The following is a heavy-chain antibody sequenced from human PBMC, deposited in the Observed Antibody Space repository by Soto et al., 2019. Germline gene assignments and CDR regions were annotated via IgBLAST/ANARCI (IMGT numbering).Heavy chain of an antibody. CDR1: GYTFTDYW. J-gene: IGHJ6*02. Sequence: GESLKISCKGSGYTFTDYWIGWVRQLPGKGLEWIGIIYPGDSDTRYSPSFQGHVTITVDKSTSTAYLQWNTLKASDTAMYYCARYISNFRYYYYAMAVWGQGTTVTVSS. CDR3: ARYISNFRYYYYAMAV. V-gene: IGHV5-51*01. D-gene: IGHD4-4*01. CDR2: IYPGDSDT.